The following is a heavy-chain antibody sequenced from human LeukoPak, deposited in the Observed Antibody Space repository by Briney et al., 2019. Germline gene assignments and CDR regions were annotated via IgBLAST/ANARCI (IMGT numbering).Heavy chain of an antibody. V-gene: IGHV4-39*01. D-gene: IGHD6-13*01. Sequence: SETLSLTCTVSGGSISSSNYYWGWIRQPPGKGLDWNGSIYHSGSTYQNPSLKSRVTISVDTSKDQFSLKLSSLTAADTAVYYCARSSGYSSSRGLNWFDLWGPGTLVTVSS. J-gene: IGHJ5*02. CDR3: ARSSGYSSSRGLNWFDL. CDR2: IYHSGST. CDR1: GGSISSSNYY.